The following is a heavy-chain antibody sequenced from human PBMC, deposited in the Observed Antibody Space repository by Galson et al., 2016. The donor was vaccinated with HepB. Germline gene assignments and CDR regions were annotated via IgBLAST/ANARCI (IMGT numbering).Heavy chain of an antibody. CDR2: IIPILDIA. CDR3: ARGLGSGWFGVLNY. D-gene: IGHD6-19*01. Sequence: SVKVSCKASGGTFSNYAISWVRQAPGQGLEWVGRIIPILDIANYAQRLQGRVTITADKSTSTAYMELSSLRSEDTAVYYCARGLGSGWFGVLNYWGQGTLITVSS. V-gene: IGHV1-69*04. J-gene: IGHJ4*02. CDR1: GGTFSNYA.